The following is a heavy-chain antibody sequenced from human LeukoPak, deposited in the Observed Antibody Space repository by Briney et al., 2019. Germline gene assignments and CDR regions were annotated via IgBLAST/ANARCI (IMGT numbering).Heavy chain of an antibody. CDR2: IIPIFGTA. CDR3: ARDFGFSSSWYYYYMDV. CDR1: GGTFSSYA. J-gene: IGHJ6*03. Sequence: SVKVSCKASGGTFSSYAISWVRQAPGQGLEWMGGIIPIFGTANYAQKFQGRVTITTDESTSTAYMELSSLRSEDTAVYYCARDFGFSSSWYYYYMDVSGTGTTVTVSS. D-gene: IGHD6-13*01. V-gene: IGHV1-69*05.